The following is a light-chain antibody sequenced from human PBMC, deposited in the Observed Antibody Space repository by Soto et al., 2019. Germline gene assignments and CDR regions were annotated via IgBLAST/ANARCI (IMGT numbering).Light chain of an antibody. J-gene: IGLJ2*01. V-gene: IGLV2-14*01. CDR2: EVS. Sequence: QSVLTQPASVSGSPGQSITISCTGTSSDVGGYNYVSWYQQHPGKAPKLMIYEVSNRPSGVSNRFSGSKSGNTASLTISGLQDEDEADYNCSAYTSSSTVFGGGTKVTVL. CDR1: SSDVGGYNY. CDR3: SAYTSSSTV.